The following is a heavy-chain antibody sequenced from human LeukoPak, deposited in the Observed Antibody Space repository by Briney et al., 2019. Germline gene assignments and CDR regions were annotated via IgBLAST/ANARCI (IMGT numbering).Heavy chain of an antibody. J-gene: IGHJ3*02. CDR2: ISSSGSTI. D-gene: IGHD4-17*01. CDR1: GFSFSSYA. CDR3: ARASTGTDLDAFDI. V-gene: IGHV3-11*04. Sequence: PGGSLRLSCATSGFSFSSYAMSWIRQAPGKGLEWVSYISSSGSTIYYADSVKGRFTISRDNAKNSLYLQMNSLRAEDTAVYYCARASTGTDLDAFDIWGQGTMVTVSS.